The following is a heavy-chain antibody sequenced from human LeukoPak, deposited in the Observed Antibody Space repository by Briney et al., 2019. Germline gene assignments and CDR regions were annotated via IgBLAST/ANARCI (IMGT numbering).Heavy chain of an antibody. CDR3: AKAEPASGYDY. V-gene: IGHV3-48*01. J-gene: IGHJ4*02. CDR1: GLSFSSYS. D-gene: IGHD6-13*01. Sequence: GGSLRLSCAASGLSFSSYSMNWVRQAPGKGLERVSYISSDSRTIYYADSVKGRFTISRDNAKNSVSLQMTSLRVEDTAVYYCAKAEPASGYDYWGQGTLVTVSS. CDR2: ISSDSRTI.